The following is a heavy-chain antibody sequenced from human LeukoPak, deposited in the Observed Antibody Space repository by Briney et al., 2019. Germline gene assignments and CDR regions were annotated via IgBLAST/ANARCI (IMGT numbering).Heavy chain of an antibody. V-gene: IGHV4-30-4*08. D-gene: IGHD3-16*01. CDR2: IYYRGST. CDR3: ARHRSAYTRREPGYLDF. Sequence: PSETLSLTCTVSGGSISSGDYYWTWIRQHPGKGLEWIGYIYYRGSTYYTPSLKSRVTVSVDTSNNQFSLNLSSVTAADTALYYCARHRSAYTRREPGYLDFWGQGILVTVSS. J-gene: IGHJ4*02. CDR1: GGSISSGDYY.